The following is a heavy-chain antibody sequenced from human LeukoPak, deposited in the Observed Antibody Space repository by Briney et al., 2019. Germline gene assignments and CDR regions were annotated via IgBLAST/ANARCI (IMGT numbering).Heavy chain of an antibody. D-gene: IGHD2-2*01. CDR2: IRSKAYGGTT. CDR3: TRDLPYKCSSTSCPPRWFDP. Sequence: GGSLRLSCTASGFTFGDYAMSWFRQAPGKGLEWVGFIRSKAYGGTTEYAASVKGRFTISRDDSKSIAYLQTNSLKTEDTAVYYCTRDLPYKCSSTSCPPRWFDPWGQGTLVTVSS. J-gene: IGHJ5*02. CDR1: GFTFGDYA. V-gene: IGHV3-49*03.